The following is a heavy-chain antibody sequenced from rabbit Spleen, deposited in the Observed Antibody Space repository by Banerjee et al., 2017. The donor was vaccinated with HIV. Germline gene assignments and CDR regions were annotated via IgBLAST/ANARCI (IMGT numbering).Heavy chain of an antibody. D-gene: IGHD1-1*01. Sequence: QEQLVESRGGLVKPGGSLKLSCTASRFPFSDKAVMCWVRQAPGKGLQWVACINVVTGKAVYATWAKGRFTFSKTSSTTVTLQMTSLTAADTATYFCARELDGVIGWNLGWWGPGTLVTVS. CDR1: RFPFSDKAV. CDR3: ARELDGVIGWNLGW. CDR2: INVVTGKA. J-gene: IGHJ4*01. V-gene: IGHV1S45*01.